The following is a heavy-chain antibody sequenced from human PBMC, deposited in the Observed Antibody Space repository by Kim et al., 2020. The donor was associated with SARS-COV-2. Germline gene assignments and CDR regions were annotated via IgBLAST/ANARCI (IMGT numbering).Heavy chain of an antibody. D-gene: IGHD4-17*01. Sequence: SETLSLTCAVSGASISGYWSWIRQPPGKSLEWIAYVYHTGSATYNPSLKSRVTISMDTSRNYISLKLTSLTAADTAIYYCARLHYGDSHEAFDLWCPGT. J-gene: IGHJ3*01. V-gene: IGHV4-59*08. CDR1: GASISGY. CDR2: VYHTGSA. CDR3: ARLHYGDSHEAFDL.